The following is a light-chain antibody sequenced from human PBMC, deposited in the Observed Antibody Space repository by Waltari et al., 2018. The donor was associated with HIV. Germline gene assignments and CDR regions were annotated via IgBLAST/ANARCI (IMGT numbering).Light chain of an antibody. Sequence: QSVLTQPPSTSGTPGQRVTLSCSGSSSTIGSNTVTVYQPLPGTAPKLLIHSNNQRPSGVPDRFSGSKSGTSASLAISALQSEDEADYYCAVWDDSLNGWVFGGGTKLTVL. CDR2: SNN. V-gene: IGLV1-44*01. CDR3: AVWDDSLNGWV. CDR1: SSTIGSNT. J-gene: IGLJ2*01.